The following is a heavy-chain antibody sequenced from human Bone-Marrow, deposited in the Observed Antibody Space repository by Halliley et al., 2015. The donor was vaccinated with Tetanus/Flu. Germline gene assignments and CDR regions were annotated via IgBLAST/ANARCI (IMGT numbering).Heavy chain of an antibody. J-gene: IGHJ5*02. V-gene: IGHV3-23*01. Sequence: EWVPAIKGKGDYPIHANSVKGRFTTSRDNAKNTVSLQRDNRRADDTAVYYCAKGGHDDYGASWGQGSLVTVSS. CDR3: AKGGHDDYGAS. CDR2: IKGKGDYP. D-gene: IGHD4-17*01.